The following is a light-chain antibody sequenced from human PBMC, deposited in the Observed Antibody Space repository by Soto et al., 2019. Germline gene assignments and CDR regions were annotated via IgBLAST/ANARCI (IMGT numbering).Light chain of an antibody. J-gene: IGKJ5*01. CDR3: QQSSSFPFT. CDR2: AAS. CDR1: QDISSW. V-gene: IGKV1-12*02. Sequence: DIHMTQSPSSVSASVGDRVTISCRASQDISSWLAWYQQKPGKAPKLMIYAASTLESGVPSRFSGSGSGTVFTLTISSLQPEDFATYYCQQSSSFPFTFDQGTRLEIK.